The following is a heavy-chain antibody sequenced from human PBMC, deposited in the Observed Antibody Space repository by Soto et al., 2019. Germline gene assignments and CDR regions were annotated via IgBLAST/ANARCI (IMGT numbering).Heavy chain of an antibody. CDR1: GFTFSSYW. CDR3: ARGSAGTVFRPFDY. J-gene: IGHJ4*02. CDR2: INSDGSST. V-gene: IGHV3-74*01. D-gene: IGHD6-13*01. Sequence: PGGSLRLSCAASGFTFSSYWMHWVRQAPGKGLVWVSRINSDGSSTSYAGSVKGRFTISRDNAKNTLYLQMNSLRAEDTAVYYCARGSAGTVFRPFDYWGQGTLVTVSS.